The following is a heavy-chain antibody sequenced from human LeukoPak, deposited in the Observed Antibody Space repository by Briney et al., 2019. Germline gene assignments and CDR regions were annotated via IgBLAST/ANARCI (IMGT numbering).Heavy chain of an antibody. Sequence: GGSLRLSCAASGFTFSSYSMNWVRQAPGQGLEWVSSISSSSSYTYYADSVKGRFTISRDNAKNSLYLQMNSLRAEDTAVYYCAREMTHDAFDIWGQGTMVTVSS. V-gene: IGHV3-21*01. J-gene: IGHJ3*02. D-gene: IGHD2-21*02. CDR2: ISSSSSYT. CDR1: GFTFSSYS. CDR3: AREMTHDAFDI.